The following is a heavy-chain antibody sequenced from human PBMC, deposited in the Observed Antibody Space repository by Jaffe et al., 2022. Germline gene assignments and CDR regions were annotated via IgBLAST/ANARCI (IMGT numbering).Heavy chain of an antibody. CDR2: INPDGSEE. CDR1: GFSFSNYG. Sequence: EVQVVESGGGLVQPGGSLRLSCAAAGFSFSNYGMRWLRQAPGKGLEWVGSINPDGSEEYYVEYVKGRLTISRDNAKKSMYLQMNRLRAEDTAVYYCATAGPSAFEYWGQGTLVIVSS. J-gene: IGHJ4*02. CDR3: ATAGPSAFEY. V-gene: IGHV3-7*01.